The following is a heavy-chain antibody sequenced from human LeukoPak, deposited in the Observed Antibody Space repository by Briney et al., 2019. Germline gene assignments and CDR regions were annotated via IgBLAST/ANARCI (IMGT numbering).Heavy chain of an antibody. CDR3: ARDPGLPYNWFDP. D-gene: IGHD5/OR15-5a*01. CDR2: IYYSGST. V-gene: IGHV4-39*07. CDR1: GGSISSSSYY. Sequence: PSETLSLTCTVSGGSISSSSYYWGWIRQPPGKGLEWIGSIYYSGSTYYNPSLKSPVTISVDTSKNQFSLKLSSVTAADTAVYYCARDPGLPYNWFDPWGQGTLVTVSS. J-gene: IGHJ5*02.